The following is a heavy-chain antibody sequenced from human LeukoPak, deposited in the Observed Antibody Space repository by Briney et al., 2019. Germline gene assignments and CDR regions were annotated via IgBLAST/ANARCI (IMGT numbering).Heavy chain of an antibody. CDR1: GYTFTGYH. J-gene: IGHJ4*02. CDR2: INPNSGDT. Sequence: ASVKVSCKTSGYTFTGYHMHRVRQAPGQGLEWMGRINPNSGDTNYAQKFQGRVTMTRDTSISTAYMELSRLTSDDTAMYYCARESHETREDYWGQGTLVTVSS. V-gene: IGHV1-2*06. D-gene: IGHD1-1*01. CDR3: ARESHETREDY.